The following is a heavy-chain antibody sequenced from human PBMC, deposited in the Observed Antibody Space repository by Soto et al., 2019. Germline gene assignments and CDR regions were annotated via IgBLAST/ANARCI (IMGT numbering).Heavy chain of an antibody. D-gene: IGHD2-15*01. CDR2: INAGNGNT. CDR3: ARGVGVVVVAAIRGVFDY. J-gene: IGHJ4*02. Sequence: ASVKVSCKASGYTFTSYAMHWVRQAPGQRLEWMGWINAGNGNTKYSQKFQGRVTITRDTSASTAYMELSSLRSEDTAVYYCARGVGVVVVAAIRGVFDYWGPGTLVTVFS. CDR1: GYTFTSYA. V-gene: IGHV1-3*01.